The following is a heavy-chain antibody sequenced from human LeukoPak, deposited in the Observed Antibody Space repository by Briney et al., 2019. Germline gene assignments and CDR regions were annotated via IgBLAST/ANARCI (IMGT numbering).Heavy chain of an antibody. V-gene: IGHV3-23*01. CDR3: AKATTVSTYYYDSSGSGHY. J-gene: IGHJ4*02. Sequence: PGGSLRLSCAASGFTFSSYAMSWVRQAPGKGLEWVSAISGSGGSTYYADSVRGRFTISRDNSKNTLYLQMNSLRAEDTDVYYRAKATTVSTYYYDSSGSGHYWGQGTLVTVSS. CDR2: ISGSGGST. D-gene: IGHD3-22*01. CDR1: GFTFSSYA.